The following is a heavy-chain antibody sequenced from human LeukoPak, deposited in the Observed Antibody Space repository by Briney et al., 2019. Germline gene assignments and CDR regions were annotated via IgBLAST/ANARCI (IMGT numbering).Heavy chain of an antibody. CDR2: IYYSGTT. Sequence: SETLSLTCTVSGGSISSGDYYWSWIRQPPGKGLEWIGYIYYSGTTYYNPSLKSRVSISVDTSKNQFSLKLSSVTAADTAVYYCAREGGTPPWFDPGGQGTLVFVPS. J-gene: IGHJ5*02. CDR1: GGSISSGDYY. D-gene: IGHD1-26*01. V-gene: IGHV4-30-4*01. CDR3: AREGGTPPWFDP.